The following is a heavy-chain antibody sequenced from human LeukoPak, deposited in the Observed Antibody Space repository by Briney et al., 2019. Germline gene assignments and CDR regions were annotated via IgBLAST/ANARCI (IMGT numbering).Heavy chain of an antibody. V-gene: IGHV1-2*02. CDR1: GYTLTELS. Sequence: ASVKVSCKVSGYTLTELSMHWVRQAPGQGLEWMGWINPNSGGTNYAQKFQGRVTMTRDTSISTAYMELSRLRSDDTAVYYCARAPVAPVNWGQGTLVTVSS. CDR3: ARAPVAPVN. J-gene: IGHJ4*02. D-gene: IGHD5-12*01. CDR2: INPNSGGT.